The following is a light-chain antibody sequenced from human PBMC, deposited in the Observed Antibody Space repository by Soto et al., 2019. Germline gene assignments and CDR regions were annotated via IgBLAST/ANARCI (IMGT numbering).Light chain of an antibody. CDR3: MQGKDRPPT. J-gene: IGKJ1*01. CDR1: ESLVSSNGDTY. V-gene: IGKV2-30*01. CDR2: KVS. Sequence: DVVKTKSPLSLPVTLGQPASISCRSIESLVSSNGDTYLNWFHHRPGHSPRRLIYKVSIRSSGVPDRFSGSGSGTDFTLKISRVEAEDVGVYYCMQGKDRPPTFGQGTKVDIK.